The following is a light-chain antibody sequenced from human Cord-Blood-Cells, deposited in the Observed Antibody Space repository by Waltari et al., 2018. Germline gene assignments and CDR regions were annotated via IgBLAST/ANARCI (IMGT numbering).Light chain of an antibody. CDR1: SLRSYY. Sequence: SSELPQDPAVSVALGQTVRITCQGDSLRSYYARWYQQKPGQAPVLVIYGKNNRPSGIPDRFSGSSSGNTASLTITGAQAEDEADYYCNSRDSSGNHYVFGTGTKVTVL. V-gene: IGLV3-19*01. CDR2: GKN. CDR3: NSRDSSGNHYV. J-gene: IGLJ1*01.